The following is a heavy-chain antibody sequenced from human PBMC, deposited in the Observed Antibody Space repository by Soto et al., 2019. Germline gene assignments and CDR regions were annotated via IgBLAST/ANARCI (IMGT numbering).Heavy chain of an antibody. CDR2: INHSGST. J-gene: IGHJ5*02. D-gene: IGHD6-13*01. V-gene: IGHV4-34*01. Sequence: PSETLSLTCAAYGGSFSGYYWSWIRQPPGKGLEWIGEINHSGSTNYNPSLKSRVTISVDTSKNQFSLKLSSVTAADTAVYYCARGLGIAAAGTLWFDPWGQGTLVTVSS. CDR1: GGSFSGYY. CDR3: ARGLGIAAAGTLWFDP.